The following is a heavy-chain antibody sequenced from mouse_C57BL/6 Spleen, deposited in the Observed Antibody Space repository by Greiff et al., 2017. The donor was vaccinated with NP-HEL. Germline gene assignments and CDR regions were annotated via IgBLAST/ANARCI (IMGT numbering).Heavy chain of an antibody. CDR3: AREDGYYGFAY. CDR2: ISDGGSYT. D-gene: IGHD2-3*01. CDR1: GFTFSSYA. V-gene: IGHV5-4*01. Sequence: EVQRVESGGGLVKPGGSLKLSCAASGFTFSSYAMSWVRQTPEKRLEWVATISDGGSYTYYPDNVKGRFTISRDNAKNNLYLQMSHLKSEDTAMYYCAREDGYYGFAYWGQGTLVTVSA. J-gene: IGHJ3*01.